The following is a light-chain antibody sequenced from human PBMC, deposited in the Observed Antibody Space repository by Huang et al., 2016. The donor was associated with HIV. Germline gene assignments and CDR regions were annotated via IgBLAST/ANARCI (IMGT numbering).Light chain of an antibody. CDR2: GAS. CDR3: NQYNNWPPWT. CDR1: QSVSSN. J-gene: IGKJ1*01. V-gene: IGKV3D-15*01. Sequence: EIVMTQSPATLSVSPGERATLSCRGSQSVSSNLAWYQHKPGQAPRLLIFGASTRATGSPARFRGSGSGTEFTLTISSLQSEDFAVYYCNQYNNWPPWTFGQGTKVEIK.